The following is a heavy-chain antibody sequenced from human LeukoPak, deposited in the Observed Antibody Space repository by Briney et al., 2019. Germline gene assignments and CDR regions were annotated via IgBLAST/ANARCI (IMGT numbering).Heavy chain of an antibody. CDR1: EFTFSSYS. J-gene: IGHJ6*02. CDR2: ISNSGSTV. Sequence: GGSLRLSCAASEFTFSSYSMNWVRQAPGKGLEWLSYISNSGSTVFYADSIKGRFTVSRDNAKRSLYLQIESLRDDDTAVYHCALGAINKDYYFGMDVWGQGTTVTVSS. CDR3: ALGAINKDYYFGMDV. D-gene: IGHD4/OR15-4a*01. V-gene: IGHV3-48*02.